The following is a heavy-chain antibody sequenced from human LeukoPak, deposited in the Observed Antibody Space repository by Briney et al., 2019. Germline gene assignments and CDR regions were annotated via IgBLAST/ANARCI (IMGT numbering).Heavy chain of an antibody. V-gene: IGHV3-23*01. D-gene: IGHD3-22*01. CDR1: GFTFSSYA. J-gene: IGHJ4*02. CDR2: ISGSGGST. CDR3: AKAQYYYDSSGPLDY. Sequence: PGGSLRLSCAASGFTFSSYAMSWVRQASGKGLEWVSAISGSGGSTYYADSVKGRFTISRDNSKNTLYLQMNSLRAEDTAVYYCAKAQYYYDSSGPLDYWGQGTLVTVSS.